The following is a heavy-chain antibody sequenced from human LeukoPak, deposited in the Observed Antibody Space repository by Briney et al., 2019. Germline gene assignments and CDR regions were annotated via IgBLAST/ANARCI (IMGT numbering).Heavy chain of an antibody. J-gene: IGHJ4*02. CDR2: ISTSGSA. CDR1: GGSISSASYY. Sequence: SETLSLTCTVSGGSISSASYYWTWIRQPAGKGLEWIGRISTSGSANYNPSLKTRVTISLDTSKNQFSLNLSSVTAADTAVCYCARDSPVGYFDYWGQGTLATVSS. D-gene: IGHD4-23*01. V-gene: IGHV4-61*02. CDR3: ARDSPVGYFDY.